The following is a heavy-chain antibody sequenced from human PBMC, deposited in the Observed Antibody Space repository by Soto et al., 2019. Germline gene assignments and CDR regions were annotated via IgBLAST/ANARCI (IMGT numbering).Heavy chain of an antibody. J-gene: IGHJ1*01. D-gene: IGHD2-2*01. V-gene: IGHV1-69*09. CDR1: GGTFVRHV. CDR2: INPLSGIP. CDR3: ATPACAATWCSPSHNLEH. Sequence: QVQLVQSGAAVKKPESSVKVSCKTSGGTFVRHVISWVRQAPGQGTEWMGKINPLSGIPNYAQKFQDRVTFTADTDSSTAYMELSSLRSDDTAVYYCATPACAATWCSPSHNLEHWGQGTLVTVSS.